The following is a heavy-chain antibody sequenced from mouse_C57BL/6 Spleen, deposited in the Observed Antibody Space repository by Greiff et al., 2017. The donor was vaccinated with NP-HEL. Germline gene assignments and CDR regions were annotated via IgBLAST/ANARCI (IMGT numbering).Heavy chain of an antibody. CDR2: IYPGSGST. CDR3: ARPRWLRTAYYAMDY. D-gene: IGHD2-2*01. CDR1: GYTFTSYW. J-gene: IGHJ4*01. Sequence: QVQLQQPGAELVKPGASVKMSCKASGYTFTSYWITWVKQRPGQGLEWIGDIYPGSGSTNYNEQFKSKATLTVDTSSSTAYMQLSSLTSEDSAVYYCARPRWLRTAYYAMDYWGQGTSVTVSS. V-gene: IGHV1-55*01.